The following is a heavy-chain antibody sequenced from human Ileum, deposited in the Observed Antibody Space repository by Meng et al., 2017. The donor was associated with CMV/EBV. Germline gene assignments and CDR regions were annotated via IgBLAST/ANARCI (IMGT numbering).Heavy chain of an antibody. CDR3: VWDTGSWP. CDR2: INQDGGKN. D-gene: IGHD6-13*01. CDR1: GFTLRDYW. V-gene: IGHV3-7*01. J-gene: IGHJ5*02. Sequence: GESLKISCGASGFTLRDYWMSWVRQAPGKGLEWVANINQDGGKNYHADSVKGRFTISKDNAKNTLYLQMNSLRPEDTAVYYCVWDTGSWPWGQGTLVTVSS.